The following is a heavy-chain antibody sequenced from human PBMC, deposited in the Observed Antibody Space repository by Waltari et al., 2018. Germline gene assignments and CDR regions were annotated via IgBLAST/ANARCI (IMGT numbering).Heavy chain of an antibody. D-gene: IGHD3-16*01. CDR1: GFTFSTYS. J-gene: IGHJ4*02. Sequence: EVQLLESGGGLVQPGGSLRLSCAASGFTFSTYSMSWVRQVPGTWLECVSSISGSGTGTYYADSVKGRFTISRDNSKNTLSLQMNSLRAEDTALYYCGTFKGDYWGQGTLVTVSS. CDR3: GTFKGDY. V-gene: IGHV3-23*01. CDR2: ISGSGTGT.